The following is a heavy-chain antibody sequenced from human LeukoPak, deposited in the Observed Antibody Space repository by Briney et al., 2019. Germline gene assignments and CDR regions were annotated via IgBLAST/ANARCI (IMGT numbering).Heavy chain of an antibody. V-gene: IGHV1-8*01. Sequence: ASVKVSCKASGYTFTSYDINWVRQATGQGLEWMGWMNPNSGNTGYAQKFQGRVTMTRNTSISTAYMELSSLRSEDTAVYYCARGIGYSPSWYFDLWGRGTLVTVSS. CDR2: MNPNSGNT. CDR3: ARGIGYSPSWYFDL. CDR1: GYTFTSYD. D-gene: IGHD5-18*01. J-gene: IGHJ2*01.